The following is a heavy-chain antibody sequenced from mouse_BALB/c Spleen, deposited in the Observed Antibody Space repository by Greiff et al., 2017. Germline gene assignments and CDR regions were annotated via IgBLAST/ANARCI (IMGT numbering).Heavy chain of an antibody. CDR3: AYYYYGSSYFDY. V-gene: IGHV14-3*02. Sequence: EVKLMESGAELVKPGASVKLSCTASGFNIKDTYMHWVKQRPEQGLEWIGRIDPANGNTKYDPKFQGKATITADTSSNTAYLQLSSLTSEDTAVYYCAYYYYGSSYFDYWGQGTTLTVSS. CDR1: GFNIKDTY. CDR2: IDPANGNT. D-gene: IGHD1-1*01. J-gene: IGHJ2*01.